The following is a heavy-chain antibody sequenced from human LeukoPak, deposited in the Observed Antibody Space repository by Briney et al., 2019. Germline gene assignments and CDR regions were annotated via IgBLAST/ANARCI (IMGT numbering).Heavy chain of an antibody. CDR3: ARCGGFDVLTGHAFDI. CDR1: GYSFTSHW. J-gene: IGHJ3*02. Sequence: GESLKISCKGFGYSFTSHWIGWVRQMPGKGLEWMGIMYLGDSGTRYSPSFQGQVTISADKSISTAYLQWNSLKASDTAMYYCARCGGFDVLTGHAFDIWGQGTMVTVSS. D-gene: IGHD3-9*01. CDR2: MYLGDSGT. V-gene: IGHV5-51*01.